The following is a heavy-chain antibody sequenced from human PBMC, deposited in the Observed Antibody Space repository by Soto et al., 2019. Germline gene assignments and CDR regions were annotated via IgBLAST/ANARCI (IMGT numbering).Heavy chain of an antibody. J-gene: IGHJ6*02. Sequence: GESLKISCMGSGYKVSTWHNFTSYWIAWVRQMPGEGLEWMGIIYPGDSDTRYSPSFQGQVTISADESISTAYLQWSSLKASDTAMYYCAGGGVRGVITRTRDYYGMDVWGQGTTVTVSS. CDR3: AGGGVRGVITRTRDYYGMDV. D-gene: IGHD3-10*01. V-gene: IGHV5-51*01. CDR1: GYKVSTWHNFTSYW. CDR2: IYPGDSDT.